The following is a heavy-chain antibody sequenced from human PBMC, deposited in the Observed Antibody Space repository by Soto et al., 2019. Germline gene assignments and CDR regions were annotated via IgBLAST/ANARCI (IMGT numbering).Heavy chain of an antibody. V-gene: IGHV3-23*01. Sequence: EVQLLESGGGLVQPGGSLRLSCAASGFTFSSYAMSWVRQAPGKGLEWVSAISGSGGSTYYADSVKGRFTISRDNSKNTLYLQMNSLRAEDTAVYYCAKEGLWLGEAPGIYGMDVWGQGTTVTVSS. CDR3: AKEGLWLGEAPGIYGMDV. CDR2: ISGSGGST. CDR1: GFTFSSYA. D-gene: IGHD3-10*01. J-gene: IGHJ6*02.